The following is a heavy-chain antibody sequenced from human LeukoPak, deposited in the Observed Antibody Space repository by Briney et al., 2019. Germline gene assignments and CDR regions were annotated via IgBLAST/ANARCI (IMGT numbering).Heavy chain of an antibody. CDR1: GGSIRSSSYY. CDR2: INHSGST. J-gene: IGHJ6*03. V-gene: IGHV4-39*07. Sequence: SETLSLTCTVSGGSIRSSSYYWGWIRQPPGKGLEWIGEINHSGSTNYNPSLKSRVTISVDTSKNQFSLKLSSVTAADTAVYYCARASPIVALPGDYYYYYMDVWGKGTTVTVSS. CDR3: ARASPIVALPGDYYYYYMDV. D-gene: IGHD5-12*01.